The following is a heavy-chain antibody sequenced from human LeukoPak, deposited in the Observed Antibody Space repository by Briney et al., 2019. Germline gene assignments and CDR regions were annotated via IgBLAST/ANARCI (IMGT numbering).Heavy chain of an antibody. CDR2: IHHTGST. Sequence: SETLSLTCTVSGYSISNPYYWGWIRQPPGEGLEWIGSIHHTGSTYYNPSLKSRVTISIDTSKNQFSLKLSSVTAADTAVYYCARVDGVVPTAYFDYWGQGTLVTVSS. CDR3: ARVDGVVPTAYFDY. V-gene: IGHV4-38-2*02. D-gene: IGHD2-2*01. CDR1: GYSISNPYY. J-gene: IGHJ4*02.